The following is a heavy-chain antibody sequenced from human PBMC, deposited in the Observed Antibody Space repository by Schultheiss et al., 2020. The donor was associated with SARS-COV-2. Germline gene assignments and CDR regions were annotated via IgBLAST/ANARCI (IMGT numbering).Heavy chain of an antibody. J-gene: IGHJ4*02. CDR3: ARDSTYCSGDCSFDY. Sequence: GGSLRLSCAASGFTFSSYAMSWVRQAPGKGLEWVSAIGTAGDTYYPGSVKGQFTISRDNSKNTLYLQMNSLRAEDTAIYYCARDSTYCSGDCSFDYWGQGTLVTVSS. CDR2: IGTAGDT. D-gene: IGHD2-21*02. V-gene: IGHV3-23*01. CDR1: GFTFSSYA.